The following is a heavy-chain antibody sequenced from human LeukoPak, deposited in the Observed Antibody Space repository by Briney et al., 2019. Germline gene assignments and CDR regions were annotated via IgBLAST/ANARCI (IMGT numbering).Heavy chain of an antibody. CDR3: ARGPLIVVVSAARGWFDL. Sequence: SETLSLTCAVYGGSFSGYYWSWIRQPPGKGLEWIGEINHSGSTNYNPSLKSRVTISVGTSKNQFSLKLSSVTTADTAVYYCARGPLIVVVSAARGWFDLWGQGTLVTVSS. CDR2: INHSGST. V-gene: IGHV4-34*01. J-gene: IGHJ5*02. D-gene: IGHD2-2*01. CDR1: GGSFSGYY.